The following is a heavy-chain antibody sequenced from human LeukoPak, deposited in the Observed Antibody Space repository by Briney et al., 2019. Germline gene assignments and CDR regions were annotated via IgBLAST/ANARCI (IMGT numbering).Heavy chain of an antibody. V-gene: IGHV4-61*01. CDR1: GGSVSSGSYY. D-gene: IGHD6-13*01. CDR3: ARVRSSSWYHTYYYYGMDV. CDR2: IYYSGST. Sequence: TSETLSLTCTVSGGSVSSGSYYWSWLRQPPGKGLEWIGYIYYSGSTNYNPSLKSRVTISVDTSKNQFSLKLSSVTAADTAVYYCARVRSSSWYHTYYYYGMDVWGQGTTVTVSS. J-gene: IGHJ6*02.